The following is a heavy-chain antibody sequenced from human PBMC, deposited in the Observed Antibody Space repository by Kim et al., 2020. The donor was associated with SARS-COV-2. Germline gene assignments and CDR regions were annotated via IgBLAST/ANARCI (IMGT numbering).Heavy chain of an antibody. V-gene: IGHV4-39*01. CDR2: VYYSGRT. CDR1: GASVGSRNYY. D-gene: IGHD1-26*01. Sequence: SETLSLTCNVSGASVGSRNYYWGWVRQSPGKGLEWIGSVYYSGRTSYDPSLASRVTISLDTSKNQVSLRVKSVTAADTAVYFCARVTEWGSFYCDHWGRG. CDR3: ARVTEWGSFYCDH. J-gene: IGHJ4*02.